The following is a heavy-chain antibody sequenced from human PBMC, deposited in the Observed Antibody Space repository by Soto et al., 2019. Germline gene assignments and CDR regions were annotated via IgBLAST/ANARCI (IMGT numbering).Heavy chain of an antibody. J-gene: IGHJ4*02. CDR2: ISAYNGNT. V-gene: IGHV1-18*01. D-gene: IGHD3-10*01. CDR3: ARDLDGSGSYYTDY. Sequence: GASVKVSCKASGYIFITYGISWVRQAPGQGLEWMGRISAYNGNTHYAQNLQGRVTMTTDTSTSTAYMELRSLRSDDTAVYYCARDLDGSGSYYTDYWGPGTLVTVSS. CDR1: GYIFITYG.